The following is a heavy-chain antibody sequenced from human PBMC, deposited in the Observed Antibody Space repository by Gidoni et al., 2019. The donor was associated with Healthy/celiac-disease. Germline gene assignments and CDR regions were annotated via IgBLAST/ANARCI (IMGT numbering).Heavy chain of an antibody. CDR3: ARVQSYYYYYMDV. CDR1: GFTFRSSA. Sequence: VQLVESGGGGVQPWRSLRLPCAASGFTFRSSAMHWVRQAPGKGLEWVAVISYDGRNKYYADSVKGRFTISRDNSKNTLYLQMNSLRAEDTAVYYCARVQSYYYYYMDVWGKGTTVTVSS. CDR2: ISYDGRNK. J-gene: IGHJ6*03. V-gene: IGHV3-30*04.